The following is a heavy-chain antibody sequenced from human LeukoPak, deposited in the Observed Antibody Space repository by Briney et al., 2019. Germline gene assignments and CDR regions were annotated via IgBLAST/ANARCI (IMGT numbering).Heavy chain of an antibody. CDR2: INHSGST. D-gene: IGHD2-2*01. CDR3: ARFVVVPAAIYYFDY. J-gene: IGHJ4*02. CDR1: GGSFSGYY. Sequence: SETLSPTCAVYGGSFSGYYWSWIRQPPGKGLEWIGEINHSGSTNYNPSLKSRVTISVDTSKNQFSLKLSSVTAADTAVYYCARFVVVPAAIYYFDYWGQGTLVTVSS. V-gene: IGHV4-34*01.